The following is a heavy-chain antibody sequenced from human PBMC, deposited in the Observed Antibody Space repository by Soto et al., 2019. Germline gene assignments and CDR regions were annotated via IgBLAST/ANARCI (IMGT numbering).Heavy chain of an antibody. CDR2: ISWNSGSI. CDR3: AKDRGAVAGTISGGMDV. J-gene: IGHJ6*02. CDR1: GFTFDDYA. D-gene: IGHD6-19*01. V-gene: IGHV3-9*01. Sequence: EVQLVESGGGLVQPGRSLRLSCAASGFTFDDYAMHWVRQAPGKGLEWVSGISWNSGSIGYADSVKGRFTISRDNAKNSLYLQMNSLRAEDTALYYCAKDRGAVAGTISGGMDVWGQGTTVTVSS.